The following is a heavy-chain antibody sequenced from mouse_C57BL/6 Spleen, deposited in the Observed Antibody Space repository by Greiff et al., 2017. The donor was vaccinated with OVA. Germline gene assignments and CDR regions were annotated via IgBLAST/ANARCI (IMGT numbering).Heavy chain of an antibody. D-gene: IGHD2-5*01. CDR2: IYPGDGDT. Sequence: VQLQQSGPELVKPGASVKISCKASGYAFSSSWMNWVKQRPGKGLEWIGRIYPGDGDTNYNGKFKGKATLTADKSSSTAYTQLSSLTSEDSAVYFCARLHSNYAFAYWGQGTLVTVSA. CDR1: GYAFSSSW. CDR3: ARLHSNYAFAY. V-gene: IGHV1-82*01. J-gene: IGHJ3*01.